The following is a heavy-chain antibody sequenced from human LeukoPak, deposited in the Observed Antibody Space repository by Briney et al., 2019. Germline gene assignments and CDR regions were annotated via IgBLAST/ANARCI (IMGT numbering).Heavy chain of an antibody. CDR2: IYYSGST. V-gene: IGHV4-59*01. CDR1: AGSISIYY. J-gene: IGHJ4*02. Sequence: SETLSLTCTVGAGSISIYYWSWIRQPPGKGLEWIGYIYYSGSTNYNPSLKSRVTISVDTSKNQFSLKLSSVTAADTSVFYCASSRDSSLGYGGQGTLVTVSS. D-gene: IGHD3-22*01. CDR3: ASSRDSSLGY.